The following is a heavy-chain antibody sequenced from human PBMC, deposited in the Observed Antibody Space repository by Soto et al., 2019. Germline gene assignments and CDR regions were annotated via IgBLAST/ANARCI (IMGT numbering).Heavy chain of an antibody. V-gene: IGHV4-59*01. J-gene: IGHJ5*02. CDR1: GGSISSYY. D-gene: IGHD4-4*01. CDR2: IYYSGST. CDR3: ARGTTVTPNWFDP. Sequence: SETLSLTCTVSGGSISSYYWSWIRQPPGKGLEWIGYIYYSGSTNYNPSLKSRVTISVDTSKNQFSLKLNSVTAADTAVYYCARGTTVTPNWFDPWGQGTLVTVSS.